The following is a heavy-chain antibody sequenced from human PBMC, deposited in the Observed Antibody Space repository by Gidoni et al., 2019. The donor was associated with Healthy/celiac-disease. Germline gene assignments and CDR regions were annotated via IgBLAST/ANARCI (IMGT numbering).Heavy chain of an antibody. CDR3: AKKIAAAGPYYYYGMDV. J-gene: IGHJ6*02. D-gene: IGHD6-13*01. Sequence: QVQLVESGGGVVQPGRSLRLSCAASGFTFSSYGMHWVRQAPGKGLEWVAVISYDGSNKYYADSVKGRLTISRDNSKNTLYLQMNSLRAEDTAVYYCAKKIAAAGPYYYYGMDVWGQGTTVTVSS. CDR2: ISYDGSNK. CDR1: GFTFSSYG. V-gene: IGHV3-30*18.